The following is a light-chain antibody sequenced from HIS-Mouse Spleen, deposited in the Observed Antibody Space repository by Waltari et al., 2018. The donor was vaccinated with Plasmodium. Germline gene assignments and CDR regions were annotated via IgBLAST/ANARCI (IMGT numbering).Light chain of an antibody. CDR3: MIWPSNASGV. CDR2: YYSDSDK. CDR1: SYINVGSYN. J-gene: IGLJ3*02. V-gene: IGLV5-37*01. Sequence: QPVLTQPPSSSASPGDSARLTCPLPSYINVGSYNIYWYQQTPGSPPRYLLYYYSDSDKGQGSGVPSRFSGSKDASANTGILLISGLQSEDEADYYCMIWPSNASGVFGGGTKLTVL.